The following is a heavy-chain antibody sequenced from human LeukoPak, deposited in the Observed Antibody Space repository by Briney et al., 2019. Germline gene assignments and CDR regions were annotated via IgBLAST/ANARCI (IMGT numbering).Heavy chain of an antibody. V-gene: IGHV3-9*01. CDR1: GFTFDDYA. Sequence: PGGSLRLSCAASGFTFDDYAMHWVRQAPGKGLEWVSGISWNSGSIGYADSVKGRFTISRDNAKNSLYLQMNSLRAEDTALYYCAKGYSSSSYFDYWGQGTLATVSS. J-gene: IGHJ4*02. D-gene: IGHD6-6*01. CDR3: AKGYSSSSYFDY. CDR2: ISWNSGSI.